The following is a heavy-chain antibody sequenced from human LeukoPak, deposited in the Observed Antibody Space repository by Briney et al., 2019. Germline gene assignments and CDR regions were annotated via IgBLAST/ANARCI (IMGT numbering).Heavy chain of an antibody. CDR2: IYYSGST. CDR1: GGSISSGGYY. V-gene: IGHV4-31*03. Sequence: SQTLSLTCTVSGGSISSGGYYWSWIRQHPGKGLEWIGYIYYSGSTYYNPSLKSRVTISVDTSKNQFSLKLSSVTAADTAVYYCARDVSVPAAIGAFDIWGQGTMVTVSS. D-gene: IGHD2-2*02. CDR3: ARDVSVPAAIGAFDI. J-gene: IGHJ3*02.